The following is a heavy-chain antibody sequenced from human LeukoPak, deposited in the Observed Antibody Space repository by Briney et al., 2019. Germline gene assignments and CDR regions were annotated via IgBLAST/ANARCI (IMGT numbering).Heavy chain of an antibody. V-gene: IGHV3-21*01. Sequence: PGGSLRLSCAASGFTFSSYSMTWVRQAPGKGLEWVSSISSSSSYIYYADSVKGRFTISRDNAKNSLYLQMNSLRAEDTAVYYCARVGTYSNLRGYYYYGMDVWGQGTTVTVSS. CDR1: GFTFSSYS. J-gene: IGHJ6*02. CDR3: ARVGTYSNLRGYYYYGMDV. CDR2: ISSSSSYI. D-gene: IGHD4-11*01.